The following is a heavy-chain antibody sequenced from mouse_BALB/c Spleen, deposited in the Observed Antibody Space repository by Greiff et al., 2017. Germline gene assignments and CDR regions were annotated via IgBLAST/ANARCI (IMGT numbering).Heavy chain of an antibody. D-gene: IGHD2-4*01. CDR2: IWSGGST. Sequence: VMLVESGPGLVQPSQSLSITCTVSGFSLTSYGVPWVRQSPGKGLEWLGVIWSGGSTDYNAAFISRLSISKDNSKSQVFFKMNSLQANDTAIYYCARNYYDYDGEVYAMDYWGQGTSVTVSS. V-gene: IGHV2-2*02. CDR3: ARNYYDYDGEVYAMDY. CDR1: GFSLTSYG. J-gene: IGHJ4*01.